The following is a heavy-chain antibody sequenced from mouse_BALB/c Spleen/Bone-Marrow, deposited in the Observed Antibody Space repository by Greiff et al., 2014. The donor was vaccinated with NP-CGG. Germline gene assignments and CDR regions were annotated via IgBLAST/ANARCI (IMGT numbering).Heavy chain of an antibody. CDR3: TRSRGYFDY. CDR1: GYTFTTFW. Sequence: VQLQQSGAELVRPGASVKLSCKASGYTFTTFWINWVKQRPGQGLEWIGNIYPSDTYTNYSQGFKDKATLTVDKSSSTAYMRLSSPTSEDSAVYYCTRSRGYFDYWGQGTTLTVSS. J-gene: IGHJ2*01. V-gene: IGHV1-69*02. CDR2: IYPSDTYT.